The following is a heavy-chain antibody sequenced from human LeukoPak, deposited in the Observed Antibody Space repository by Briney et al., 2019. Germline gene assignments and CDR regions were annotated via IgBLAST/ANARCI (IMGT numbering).Heavy chain of an antibody. CDR3: ANHYYDSMEAFDI. D-gene: IGHD3-22*01. V-gene: IGHV3-30-3*01. CDR1: GFTFSSYA. Sequence: GSSLRLSCAASGFTFSSYAMHWVRQAPGKGLEWVAAISYDGSNKYYADSVKGRFTISRDNSKNTLYLQMNSLRAEDTAVYYCANHYYDSMEAFDIWGQGTMVTVSS. CDR2: ISYDGSNK. J-gene: IGHJ3*02.